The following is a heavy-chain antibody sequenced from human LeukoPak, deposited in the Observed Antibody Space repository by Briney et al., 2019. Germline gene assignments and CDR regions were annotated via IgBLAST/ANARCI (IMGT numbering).Heavy chain of an antibody. CDR1: GFTFSTYA. D-gene: IGHD4-23*01. CDR2: ISSNGGST. CDR3: ARLRRYGGNWAFDY. V-gene: IGHV3-64D*06. J-gene: IGHJ4*02. Sequence: GGSLILSCSASGFTFSTYAMHWVRQAPGKGLEYVSSISSNGGSTYYADSVKGRFTISRDNSKNTVYLQMSSLRAEDTAVYYCARLRRYGGNWAFDYWGQGTLVTVSS.